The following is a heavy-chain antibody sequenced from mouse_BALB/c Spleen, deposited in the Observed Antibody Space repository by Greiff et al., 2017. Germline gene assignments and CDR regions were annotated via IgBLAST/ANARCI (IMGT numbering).Heavy chain of an antibody. V-gene: IGHV5-9-4*01. CDR1: GFTFSSYA. D-gene: IGHD2-4*01. J-gene: IGHJ4*01. CDR2: ISSGGSYT. CDR3: ARDDTMITTTGDYYAMDY. Sequence: EVQGVESGGGLVKPGGSLKLSCAASGFTFSSYAMSWVRQSPEKRLEWVAEISSGGSYTYYPDTVTGRFTISRDNAKNTLYLEMSSLRSEDTAMYYCARDDTMITTTGDYYAMDYWGQGTSVTVSS.